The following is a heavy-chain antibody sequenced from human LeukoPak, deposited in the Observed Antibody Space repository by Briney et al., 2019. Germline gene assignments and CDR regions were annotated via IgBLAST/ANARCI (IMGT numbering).Heavy chain of an antibody. CDR2: IYYSGNT. CDR1: GGSISSYF. D-gene: IGHD3-16*01. J-gene: IGHJ4*02. Sequence: SETLSLTCSVSGGSISSYFWSWIRQPPGKGLEWIVYIYYSGNTNYNPSLKSRVTISLDTSKNQFSLKLSSVTAADTAMYYCARGGFRACDYWGQGTLVTVSS. V-gene: IGHV4-59*08. CDR3: ARGGFRACDY.